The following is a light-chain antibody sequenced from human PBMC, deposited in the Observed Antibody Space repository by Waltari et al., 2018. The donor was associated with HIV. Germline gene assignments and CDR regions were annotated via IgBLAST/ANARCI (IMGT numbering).Light chain of an antibody. CDR3: QQYGSSPPWT. Sequence: EIVLTPSPGTLSLSPGERATISCRASQSVSSSYLAWYQQKPGQAPRLLIYGASSRATGIPDRFSGSGSGTDFTLTISRLEPEDFAVYYCQQYGSSPPWTFGQGTKVEIK. CDR2: GAS. CDR1: QSVSSSY. V-gene: IGKV3-20*01. J-gene: IGKJ1*01.